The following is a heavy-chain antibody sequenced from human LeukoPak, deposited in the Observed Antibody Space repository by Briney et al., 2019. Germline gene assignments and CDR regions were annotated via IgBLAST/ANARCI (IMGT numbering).Heavy chain of an antibody. Sequence: PSETLSLTCAVYGGSFSGHYWSWIRQPPGKGLEWIGEINHSGSTNYNPSLKSRVTISVDTSKNQFSLKLSSVTAADTAVYYCARVGYSSGTTVMDVWGKGTTVTVSS. V-gene: IGHV4-34*01. J-gene: IGHJ6*03. CDR1: GGSFSGHY. D-gene: IGHD6-19*01. CDR3: ARVGYSSGTTVMDV. CDR2: INHSGST.